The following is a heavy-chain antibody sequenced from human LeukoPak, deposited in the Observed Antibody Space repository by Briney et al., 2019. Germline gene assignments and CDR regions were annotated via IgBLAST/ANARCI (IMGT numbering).Heavy chain of an antibody. CDR3: ATDGNFDL. CDR2: INHSGST. J-gene: IGHJ2*01. CDR1: GGSFSGYY. Sequence: SETLSLTCAVYGGSFSGYYWSWIRQPPGKGLEWIGEINHSGSTNYNPSLKSRVTISVDTSKNQFSLKLSSVTAADTAVYYCATDGNFDLWGRGTLVTVSS. V-gene: IGHV4-34*01. D-gene: IGHD1-26*01.